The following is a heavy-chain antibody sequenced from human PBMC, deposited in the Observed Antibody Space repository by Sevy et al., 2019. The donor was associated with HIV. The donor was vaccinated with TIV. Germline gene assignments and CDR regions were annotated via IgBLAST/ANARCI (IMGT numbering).Heavy chain of an antibody. CDR1: GFTFNIYS. Sequence: GGSLRLSCAASGFTFNIYSMSWVRQTPGKGREWVETLSFGCGKINHADSVKGRFTMSRDDSKNAVYLQMNNLRVEDTAIYYCAREGCTKPHDYWGQGTLVTVSS. CDR3: AREGCTKPHDY. CDR2: LSFGCGKI. V-gene: IGHV3-23*01. J-gene: IGHJ4*02. D-gene: IGHD2-8*01.